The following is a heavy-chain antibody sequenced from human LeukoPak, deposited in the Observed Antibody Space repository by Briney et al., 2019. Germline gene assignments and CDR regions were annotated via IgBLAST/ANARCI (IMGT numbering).Heavy chain of an antibody. J-gene: IGHJ6*03. CDR3: ANSAGYSRMGYYYYYMDV. CDR1: GFTSSSYG. D-gene: IGHD6-13*01. V-gene: IGHV3-30*02. Sequence: GGSLRLSCAASGFTSSSYGMHWVRQAPGKGLEWVAFIRYDGSNKYYADSVKGRFTISRDNSKNTLYLQMNSLRAEDTAVYYCANSAGYSRMGYYYYYMDVWGKGTTVTVSS. CDR2: IRYDGSNK.